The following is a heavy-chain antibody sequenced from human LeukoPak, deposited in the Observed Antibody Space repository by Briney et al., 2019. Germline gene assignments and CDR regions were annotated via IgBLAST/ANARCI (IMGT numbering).Heavy chain of an antibody. D-gene: IGHD3-22*01. V-gene: IGHV4-34*09. CDR1: GGSFSGYY. CDR3: AREGAVITRAFDI. J-gene: IGHJ3*02. CDR2: INHSGNT. Sequence: SETLSLTCAVYGGSFSGYYWSWIRQPPGKGLEWIGEINHSGNTYYNPSLKSRVTISVDTSKNQFSLKLSSVTAADTAVYYCAREGAVITRAFDIWGQGTMVTVSS.